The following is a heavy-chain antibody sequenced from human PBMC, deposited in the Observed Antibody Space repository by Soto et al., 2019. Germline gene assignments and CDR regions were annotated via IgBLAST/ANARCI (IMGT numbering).Heavy chain of an antibody. CDR3: ARDASSSWQYFDY. V-gene: IGHV4-31*03. Sequence: SETLSLTCTVSGGSISSGNYYWSWIRQHPGKGLEWIGYIYYSGSTYYNPSLKSRVTMSVDTSKNQFSLKLNSVTAADTAIYFCARDASSSWQYFDYWGQGTLVTVSS. CDR2: IYYSGST. CDR1: GGSISSGNYY. D-gene: IGHD6-13*01. J-gene: IGHJ4*02.